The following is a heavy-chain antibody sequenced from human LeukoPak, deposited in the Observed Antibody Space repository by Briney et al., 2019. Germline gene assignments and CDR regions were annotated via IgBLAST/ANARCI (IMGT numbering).Heavy chain of an antibody. CDR3: ARDHLYCSSTSCYPYYFDY. V-gene: IGHV3-23*01. CDR1: GFTFTSHA. Sequence: GGSLRLSCATSGFTFTSHAMTWVRQAPGKGLEWVSGISGTTGRTFYGDSVKGRFTVSRDNSRDTLYLQMNSLRAEDTAVYYCARDHLYCSSTSCYPYYFDYWGQGTLVTVSS. CDR2: ISGTTGRT. J-gene: IGHJ4*02. D-gene: IGHD2-2*01.